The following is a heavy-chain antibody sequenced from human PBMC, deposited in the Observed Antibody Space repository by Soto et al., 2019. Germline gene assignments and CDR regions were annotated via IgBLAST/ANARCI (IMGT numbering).Heavy chain of an antibody. V-gene: IGHV1-3*01. CDR1: GYTFTRYA. CDR2: VNAGSGET. Sequence: QVQLVQSGAEVKKPGASVRVSCEASGYTFTRYAIHWVRQAPGQRLEWMGWVNAGSGETHYSEKFQGRVTITRDTSATTAYLELSSLRSEDTAVYYCARDCGSPNCYYALPNFDYWGQGTLVTVSS. J-gene: IGHJ4*02. CDR3: ARDCGSPNCYYALPNFDY. D-gene: IGHD2-2*01.